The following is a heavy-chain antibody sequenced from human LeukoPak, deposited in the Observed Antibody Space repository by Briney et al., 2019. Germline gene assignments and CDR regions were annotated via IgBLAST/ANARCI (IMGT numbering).Heavy chain of an antibody. V-gene: IGHV1-18*04. CDR3: ARDGFMVRGGDQFDY. CDR1: GYTFTGYY. J-gene: IGHJ4*02. D-gene: IGHD3-10*01. Sequence: GASVKVSCKASGYTFTGYYTHWVRQAPGQGLEWMGWISAYNGNTNYAQKLQGRVTMTTDTSTSTAYMELRSLRSDDTAVYYCARDGFMVRGGDQFDYWGQGTLVTVSS. CDR2: ISAYNGNT.